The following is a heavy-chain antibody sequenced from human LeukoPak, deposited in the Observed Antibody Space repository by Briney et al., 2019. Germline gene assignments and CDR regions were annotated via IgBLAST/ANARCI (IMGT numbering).Heavy chain of an antibody. V-gene: IGHV4-34*01. D-gene: IGHD6-19*01. J-gene: IGHJ4*02. CDR2: INHSGST. CDR3: ARGPIAVAEPDY. CDR1: GGSFSGYY. Sequence: PETLSLTCAVYGGSFSGYYWSWIRQPPGKGLEWIGEINHSGSTNYNPSLKSRVTISVDTSKNQFSLKLSSVTAADTAVYYCARGPIAVAEPDYWGQGTLVTVSS.